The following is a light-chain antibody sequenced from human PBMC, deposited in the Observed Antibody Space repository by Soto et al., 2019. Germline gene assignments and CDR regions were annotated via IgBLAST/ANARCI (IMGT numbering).Light chain of an antibody. V-gene: IGLV2-14*01. J-gene: IGLJ1*01. CDR3: NSFTSSSTSYV. CDR2: EVS. Sequence: QSALTQPASVSGSPGQSIAISCTGTSSDVGGYNHVSWYQHYPGKAPKLIIYEVSNRPSGVSNRFSGSKSGNTASLTISGLQAEEEADYYCNSFTSSSTSYVFGTGTKLTVL. CDR1: SSDVGGYNH.